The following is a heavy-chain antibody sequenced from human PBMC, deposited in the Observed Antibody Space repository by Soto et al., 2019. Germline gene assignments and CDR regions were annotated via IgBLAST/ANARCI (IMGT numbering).Heavy chain of an antibody. J-gene: IGHJ2*01. V-gene: IGHV4-61*01. CDR2: IYRGSP. D-gene: IGHD3-10*01. CDR3: ARDQGPGAGYFDL. CDR1: GGSVSTGTYY. Sequence: SETLSLTCTVSGGSVSTGTYYWSWIRQPAGKGLEWMGYIYRGSPNYNPSLESRLTISVDTSRTQFSLMLKSVTAADTAVYYCARDQGPGAGYFDLWGRGTLVTVSS.